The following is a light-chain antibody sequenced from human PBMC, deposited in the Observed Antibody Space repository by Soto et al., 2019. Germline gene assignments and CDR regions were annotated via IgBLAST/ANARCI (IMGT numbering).Light chain of an antibody. V-gene: IGKV1-5*03. CDR3: QQYNGHPLS. Sequence: DIQMTQSPSTVSASVGDRVTITCRASGIVNSWVAWHQQKPGRAPKLLIYRASSLESGVPSRFSGGGSGTEFTLTISSLQSDDFATYYCQQYNGHPLSFGGGTKVEIK. CDR1: GIVNSW. CDR2: RAS. J-gene: IGKJ4*01.